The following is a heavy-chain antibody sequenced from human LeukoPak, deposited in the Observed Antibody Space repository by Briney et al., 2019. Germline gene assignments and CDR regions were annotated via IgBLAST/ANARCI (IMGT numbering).Heavy chain of an antibody. D-gene: IGHD2-2*01. J-gene: IGHJ4*02. CDR3: AKKQGYCSSTSCSYFDY. Sequence: PGGSLRLSCAASGFTFSSYAMSWVRQAPGKGLEWVSAIYSSGGGTYYADSVKGRFTISRDNSKNTLYLQMNSLRAEDTAVYYCAKKQGYCSSTSCSYFDYWGQGTLVTVSS. CDR1: GFTFSSYA. CDR2: IYSSGGGT. V-gene: IGHV3-23*01.